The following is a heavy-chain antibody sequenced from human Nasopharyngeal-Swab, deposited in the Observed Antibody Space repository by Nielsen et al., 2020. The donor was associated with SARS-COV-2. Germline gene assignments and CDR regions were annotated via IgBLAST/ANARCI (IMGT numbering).Heavy chain of an antibody. CDR1: GFTFSSYT. J-gene: IGHJ4*02. D-gene: IGHD3-16*01. V-gene: IGHV3-30*04. CDR2: ISYDASDK. Sequence: GESLKTSCAAAGFTFSSYTKHWGRQAPGKGLEWGAVISYDASDKYYADSVKGRFTLPRDNSKSTVYLQMNSLRPEDTAVYYCARDRPHWGCDYWGQGTLVTVSS. CDR3: ARDRPHWGCDY.